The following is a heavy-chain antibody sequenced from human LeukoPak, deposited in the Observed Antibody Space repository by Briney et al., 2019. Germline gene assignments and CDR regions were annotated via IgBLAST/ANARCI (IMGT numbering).Heavy chain of an antibody. J-gene: IGHJ4*02. Sequence: LXLTXXXXGGSISSYYWSWIRQPPGKGLEWIGYIYYSGSTNYNPSLKSRVTISVDTSKNQFSLKLSSVTAADTAVYYCAAGATFFDYWGQGTLVTVSS. CDR2: IYYSGST. V-gene: IGHV4-59*01. CDR1: GGSISSYY. CDR3: AAGATFFDY. D-gene: IGHD1-26*01.